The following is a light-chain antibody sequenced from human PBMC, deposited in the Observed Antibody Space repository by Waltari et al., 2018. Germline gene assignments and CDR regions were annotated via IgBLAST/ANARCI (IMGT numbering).Light chain of an antibody. CDR3: QKSKRAPFT. CDR2: GAS. Sequence: DIQMTQSPSSLSASVGDRITITCRASQGIGNYLAWYQQKPGKVPKILIEGASALQSGVPSRFSGSGSGTDFTLTISSLQPEDVGTYYCQKSKRAPFTFGQGTKLEI. V-gene: IGKV1-27*01. CDR1: QGIGNY. J-gene: IGKJ2*01.